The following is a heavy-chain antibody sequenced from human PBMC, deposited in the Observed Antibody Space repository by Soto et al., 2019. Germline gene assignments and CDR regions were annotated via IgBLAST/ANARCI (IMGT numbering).Heavy chain of an antibody. Sequence: SVKVSCKTSGGTFSNSGINWVRQAPGQGLEWMGGIIPIFGAPNYAQKFQDRITITADQFTSTAYMELSSLRSEDTAVYYCTRDVGSSSDYYGMDVWGQVTTVTVSS. J-gene: IGHJ6*02. CDR2: IIPIFGAP. D-gene: IGHD6-6*01. V-gene: IGHV1-69*01. CDR1: GGTFSNSG. CDR3: TRDVGSSSDYYGMDV.